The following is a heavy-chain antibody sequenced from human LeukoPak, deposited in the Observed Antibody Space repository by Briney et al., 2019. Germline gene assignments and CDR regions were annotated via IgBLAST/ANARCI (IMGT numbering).Heavy chain of an antibody. CDR1: GFTFSSYW. D-gene: IGHD6-19*01. V-gene: IGHV3-7*01. CDR3: ARDLGGSGWSLGAY. J-gene: IGHJ4*02. Sequence: GGSLRLSCAASGFTFSSYWMSWVRQAPGKGLEWVANIKEDGGEKYSVDSVKGRFTMSRDNSKKMLYLQMSSLRPEDTAVYYCARDLGGSGWSLGAYWGQGTLVTVSS. CDR2: IKEDGGEK.